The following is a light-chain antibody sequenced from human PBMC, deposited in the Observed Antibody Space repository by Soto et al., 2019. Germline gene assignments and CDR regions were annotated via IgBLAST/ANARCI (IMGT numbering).Light chain of an antibody. J-gene: IGLJ2*01. CDR1: SSDLAIYNY. CDR3: SSFTNSGTVV. CDR2: EVN. Sequence: QSALTQPASVSGSPGQSITISCTGTSSDLAIYNYVSWYQQHPGKAPKNMIYEVNNGPSGVSDRFSGSKSGNTASLTISGLQAEDEAYYYCSSFTNSGTVVFGGGTKLTVL. V-gene: IGLV2-14*01.